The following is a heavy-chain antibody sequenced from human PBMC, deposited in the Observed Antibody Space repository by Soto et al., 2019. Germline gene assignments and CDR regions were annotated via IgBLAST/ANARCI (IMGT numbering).Heavy chain of an antibody. J-gene: IGHJ6*03. Sequence: PSETLSLTCTVSGGSISSYYWSWIRQPPGKGLEWIGYIYYSGNTNYNPSLKSRVTISVDTSKNQFSLKLSSVTAADTAVYYCARVDGYDSPGYYYYMDVWGKGTTVTVSS. CDR2: IYYSGNT. CDR1: GGSISSYY. CDR3: ARVDGYDSPGYYYYMDV. D-gene: IGHD5-12*01. V-gene: IGHV4-59*01.